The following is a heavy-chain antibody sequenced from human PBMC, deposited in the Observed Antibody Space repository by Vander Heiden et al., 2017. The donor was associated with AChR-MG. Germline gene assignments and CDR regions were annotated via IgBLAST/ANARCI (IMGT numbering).Heavy chain of an antibody. V-gene: IGHV1-18*04. Sequence: QAQLVQSGAGVTKPGASVKVSCKASGYTFTSCGMSWVRQAPGQGLEWMGWISAYNGNTNYAQKLQGRVTMTTDTSTSTAYMELRSLRSDDTAVYYCARDLRFLEWWSGPYFDYWGQGTLVTVSS. CDR2: ISAYNGNT. CDR1: GYTFTSCG. CDR3: ARDLRFLEWWSGPYFDY. J-gene: IGHJ4*02. D-gene: IGHD3-3*01.